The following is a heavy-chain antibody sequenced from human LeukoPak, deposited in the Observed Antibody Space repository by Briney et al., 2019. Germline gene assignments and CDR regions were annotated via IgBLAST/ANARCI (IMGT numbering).Heavy chain of an antibody. CDR3: AREISTLFGVVTMRFDP. CDR2: IHTSGST. V-gene: IGHV4-4*07. CDR1: GVSISSFY. D-gene: IGHD3-3*01. Sequence: SETLSLTCTVSGVSISSFYWSWIRQPAGKGLEWIGRIHTSGSTNYNPSLKSRVTMSADTSKKQFTLSLRSVTAADTAVYYCAREISTLFGVVTMRFDPWGQGTLVIVSS. J-gene: IGHJ5*02.